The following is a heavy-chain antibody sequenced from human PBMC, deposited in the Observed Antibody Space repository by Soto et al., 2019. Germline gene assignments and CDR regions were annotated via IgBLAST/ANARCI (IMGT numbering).Heavy chain of an antibody. CDR2: ITSKNYGGTT. Sequence: EVQLVDSGGGLVQPGRSLRLSCTASGFTFGDYAMIWVRQAPGKGLEWVGYITSKNYGGTTEYAASVKGRFAISRDDSKSIVYLKMNSLKTEDTAIYYCTRLPPARRGYCSGGSCYPFDYWGQGTLVTVSS. CDR3: TRLPPARRGYCSGGSCYPFDY. D-gene: IGHD2-15*01. J-gene: IGHJ4*02. CDR1: GFTFGDYA. V-gene: IGHV3-49*04.